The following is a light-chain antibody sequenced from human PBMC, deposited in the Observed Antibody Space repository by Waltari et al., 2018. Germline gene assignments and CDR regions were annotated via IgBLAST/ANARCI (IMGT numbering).Light chain of an antibody. CDR3: SSYAGSNNFVV. V-gene: IGLV2-8*01. Sequence: QSALTQPPSASGSPGQSVTLSCTGTSSDIGGYDYVSWYQQHPGKAPKLMIYEVTKRPSGVPGRFSGSKSGDTASLTVSGLQAEDEADYYCSSYAGSNNFVVFGGGTKVTVL. CDR1: SSDIGGYDY. CDR2: EVT. J-gene: IGLJ2*01.